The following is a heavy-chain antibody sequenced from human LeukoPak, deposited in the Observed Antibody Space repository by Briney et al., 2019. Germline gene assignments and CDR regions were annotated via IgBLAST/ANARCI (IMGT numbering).Heavy chain of an antibody. J-gene: IGHJ3*02. CDR3: AREPYDSYDAFDI. D-gene: IGHD3-3*01. V-gene: IGHV3-30*03. Sequence: GGSLRLSCAVSGFTFSSYGMHWVRQAPGKGLEWMAVISYDGSNQYYADSVKGRFTISRDNSKNTLYLQMNSLRTEDTAVYYCAREPYDSYDAFDIWGQGTKVTVSS. CDR1: GFTFSSYG. CDR2: ISYDGSNQ.